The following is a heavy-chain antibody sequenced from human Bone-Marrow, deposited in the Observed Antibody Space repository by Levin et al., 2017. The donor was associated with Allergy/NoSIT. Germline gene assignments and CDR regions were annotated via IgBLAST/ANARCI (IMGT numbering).Heavy chain of an antibody. Sequence: PGGSLRLSCAASGFTFSSYAMHWVRQAPGKGLEWVAVISYDGSNKYYADYVKGRFTISRDNSKNTLYLQMNSLRAEDTAVYYCARGQVAASESFDYWGQGTLVTVSS. D-gene: IGHD2-15*01. CDR2: ISYDGSNK. V-gene: IGHV3-30-3*01. CDR1: GFTFSSYA. J-gene: IGHJ4*02. CDR3: ARGQVAASESFDY.